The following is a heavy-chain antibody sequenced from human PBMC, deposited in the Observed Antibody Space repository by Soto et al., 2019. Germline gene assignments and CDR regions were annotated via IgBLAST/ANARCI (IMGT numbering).Heavy chain of an antibody. J-gene: IGHJ4*02. Sequence: QVHLVQSGAEVRKPGASVKVSCKASGYTFSSYAMHWVRQAPGQRLEWMGWINAGYGNTKSSQKFQDRVTISRDTSASTAYMELTSLRSEDTAVYYCARGRDQPPVGLYFDSWGEGTRVTVSS. CDR2: INAGYGNT. V-gene: IGHV1-3*01. CDR1: GYTFSSYA. CDR3: ARGRDQPPVGLYFDS. D-gene: IGHD1-26*01.